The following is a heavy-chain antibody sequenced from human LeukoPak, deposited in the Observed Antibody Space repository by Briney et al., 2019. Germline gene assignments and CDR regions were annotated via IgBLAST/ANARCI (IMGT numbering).Heavy chain of an antibody. CDR1: GFTVSSNY. CDR3: AGVEVGAVYDAFET. Sequence: GGSLRLSCAASGFTVSSNYMSWVRQAPGEGLEWLSIIYSAGNTYYADSVKGRFTISRDNSKNTLYLQMNSLRADDTTVYYCAGVEVGAVYDAFETWGQGTMVTVSS. V-gene: IGHV3-53*01. D-gene: IGHD1-26*01. J-gene: IGHJ3*02. CDR2: IYSAGNT.